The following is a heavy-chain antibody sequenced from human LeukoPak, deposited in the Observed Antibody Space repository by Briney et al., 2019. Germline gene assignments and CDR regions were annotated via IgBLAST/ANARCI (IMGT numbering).Heavy chain of an antibody. CDR3: ARSYCSSTSCNRTRYYYYYYMDV. CDR2: ISAYNGNT. CDR1: GYTFTSYG. Sequence: ASVKVSCKASGYTFTSYGISWVRQAPGQGLEWMGWISAYNGNTNYAQKLQGGVTMTTDTSTSTAYMELRSLRSDDTAVYYCARSYCSSTSCNRTRYYYYYYMDVWGKGTTVTVSS. J-gene: IGHJ6*03. V-gene: IGHV1-18*01. D-gene: IGHD2-2*02.